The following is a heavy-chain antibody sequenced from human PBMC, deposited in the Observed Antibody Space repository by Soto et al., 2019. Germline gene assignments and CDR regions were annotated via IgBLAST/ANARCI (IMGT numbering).Heavy chain of an antibody. D-gene: IGHD5-12*01. V-gene: IGHV3-23*01. CDR1: GFTFSSYA. CDR3: AKEMATHYFDY. J-gene: IGHJ4*02. Sequence: GGALRLSCAASGFTFSSYAMSCVRQAPGEGLEWVSAISGRSGSTYYADSVKGRFPISRDNSKNTLYLQMNSLRGEHTGAYYCAKEMATHYFDYWGQGALVNVSS. CDR2: ISGRSGST.